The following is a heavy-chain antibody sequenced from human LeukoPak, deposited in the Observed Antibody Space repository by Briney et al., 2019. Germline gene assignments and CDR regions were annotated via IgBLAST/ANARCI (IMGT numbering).Heavy chain of an antibody. D-gene: IGHD6-13*01. CDR2: ISYDGSNK. Sequence: PGGSLRLSCAASGFTFSSYAMHWVRQAPGKGLEWVAVISYDGSNKHYADSVKGRFTISRDNSKNTLYLQMNSLRAEDTAVYYCARDRSSSSWYSDSMGYWGQGTLVTVSS. CDR1: GFTFSSYA. CDR3: ARDRSSSSWYSDSMGY. J-gene: IGHJ4*02. V-gene: IGHV3-30-3*01.